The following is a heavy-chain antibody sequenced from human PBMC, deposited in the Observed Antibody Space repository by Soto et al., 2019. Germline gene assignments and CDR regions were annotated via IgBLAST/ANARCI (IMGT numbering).Heavy chain of an antibody. CDR2: ILYDGINK. V-gene: IGHV3-30*03. CDR3: VRESSRGWSNFDY. D-gene: IGHD6-19*01. CDR1: GFILSNNA. J-gene: IGHJ4*02. Sequence: QVQLVESGGGVVQPGRSLRLSCAASGFILSNNAMHWVRQAPGKGLEWVAVILYDGINKYYAESVKGRFTISRDKSENALYLEINNLRAEDTALCYCVRESSRGWSNFDYGGQGTLVTVSS.